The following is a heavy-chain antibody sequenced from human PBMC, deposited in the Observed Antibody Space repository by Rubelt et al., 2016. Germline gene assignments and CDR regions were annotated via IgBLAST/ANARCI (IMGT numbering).Heavy chain of an antibody. Sequence: QVQLQQWGAGLLKPSETLSLTCAVYGGSFSGYYWSWIRQPPGKGLEWIGEINHSGSTNYNPSLKSRVTISVDTSKNQYSLRLSSGTAADTAVDYCARDLTDDSSGYHQYYFDYWGQGTLVTVSS. CDR3: ARDLTDDSSGYHQYYFDY. J-gene: IGHJ4*02. CDR1: GGSFSGYY. V-gene: IGHV4-34*01. D-gene: IGHD3-22*01. CDR2: INHSGST.